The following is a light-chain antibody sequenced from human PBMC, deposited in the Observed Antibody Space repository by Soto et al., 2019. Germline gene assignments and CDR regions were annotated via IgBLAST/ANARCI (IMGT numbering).Light chain of an antibody. J-gene: IGKJ5*01. Sequence: EIVITHSPATLSFSPVERATLSCRASQSVSSNLAWYQQKPGQAPRLLIYGASTRATGIPARFSGSGSGTEFTLTISSLQSEDFAVYYCQQYNNWPPTFGQGTRLEIK. CDR1: QSVSSN. CDR3: QQYNNWPPT. V-gene: IGKV3-15*01. CDR2: GAS.